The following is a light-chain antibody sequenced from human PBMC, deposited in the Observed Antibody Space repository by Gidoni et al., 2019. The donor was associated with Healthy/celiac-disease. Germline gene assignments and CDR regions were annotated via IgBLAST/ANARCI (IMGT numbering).Light chain of an antibody. J-gene: IGKJ1*01. CDR2: KAS. CDR3: QQYNSSPA. V-gene: IGKV1-5*03. Sequence: DIQMTQSPSTLSASVGDRVTITCRASQSISSWLAWYQQKPGKPPKLLIYKASSLESGVPSRFSGSGSGTEFTLTISSLQPDDVATYYCQQYNSSPAFGQGTKVEIK. CDR1: QSISSW.